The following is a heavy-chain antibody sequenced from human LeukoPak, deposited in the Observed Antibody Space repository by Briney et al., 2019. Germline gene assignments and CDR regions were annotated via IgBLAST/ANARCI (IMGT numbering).Heavy chain of an antibody. J-gene: IGHJ6*02. Sequence: APVKVSCKASGYTFTSYGISWVRQAPGQGLEWMGWISAYNGNTNYAQKLQGRVTMTTDTSTSTAYMELRSLRSDDTAVYYCARVRGSYYYGSGSYYNPYYYGMDVWGQGTTVTVSS. CDR3: ARVRGSYYYGSGSYYNPYYYGMDV. CDR2: ISAYNGNT. CDR1: GYTFTSYG. V-gene: IGHV1-18*01. D-gene: IGHD3-10*01.